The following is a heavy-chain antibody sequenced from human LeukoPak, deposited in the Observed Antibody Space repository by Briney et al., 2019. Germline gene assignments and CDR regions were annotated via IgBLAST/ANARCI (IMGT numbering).Heavy chain of an antibody. J-gene: IGHJ5*02. CDR3: TRRGVELAAIDVRNWVDP. CDR2: ISFTGRT. V-gene: IGHV4-59*08. Sequence: PSETLSLTCTVSGGSISDSNWGWIRQPPGKGLEWIGYISFTGRTRYNPSLNNRVTISLDTSRTQISLKMSSVTAADTAVYYCTRRGVELAAIDVRNWVDPWGQGTLVTVSS. D-gene: IGHD5-12*01. CDR1: GGSISDSN.